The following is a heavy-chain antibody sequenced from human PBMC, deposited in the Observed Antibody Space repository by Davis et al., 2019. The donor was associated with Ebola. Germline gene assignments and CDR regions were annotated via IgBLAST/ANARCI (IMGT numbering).Heavy chain of an antibody. D-gene: IGHD3-10*01. CDR2: TYYSSKWYN. Sequence: HSQTLSLTCAISGDSVSSGGWNWIRQSPSRGLEWLGRTYYSSKWYNDYSVSVKSRITINLDTSKNQFSLHLNSVTPEDTALYFCARGWLRRGLDAWGEGTAVTVSS. CDR1: GDSVSSGG. J-gene: IGHJ6*04. CDR3: ARGWLRRGLDA. V-gene: IGHV6-1*01.